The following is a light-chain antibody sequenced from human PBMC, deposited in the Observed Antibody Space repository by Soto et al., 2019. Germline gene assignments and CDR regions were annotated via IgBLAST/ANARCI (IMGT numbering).Light chain of an antibody. Sequence: QSVLTQAPSASGTPGQRVTISCSGSSSNIGSDFVSWYQQLPGMAPKLLIYHNYQRPSGVPDRFSGSKSGTSASLAISDLRSEDEADYYCSTWDDSLSSYVFGAGTKVTVL. CDR2: HNY. V-gene: IGLV1-47*01. J-gene: IGLJ1*01. CDR1: SSNIGSDF. CDR3: STWDDSLSSYV.